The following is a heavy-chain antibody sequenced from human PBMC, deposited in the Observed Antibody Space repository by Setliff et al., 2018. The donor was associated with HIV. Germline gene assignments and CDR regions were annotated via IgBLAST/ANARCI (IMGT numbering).Heavy chain of an antibody. CDR2: IYYTGST. CDR1: GGSITSNTFY. CDR3: ARRSYYYDGSDYSYYFDY. Sequence: SETLSLTCTVSGGSITSNTFYWAWVRQPPGKGLEWIGSIYYTGSTYYNPSLRSRVTISVDTSKNQFSLKLSSVTAADTAVYYCARRSYYYDGSDYSYYFDYWGQGTLVTVSS. V-gene: IGHV4-39*01. J-gene: IGHJ4*02. D-gene: IGHD3-22*01.